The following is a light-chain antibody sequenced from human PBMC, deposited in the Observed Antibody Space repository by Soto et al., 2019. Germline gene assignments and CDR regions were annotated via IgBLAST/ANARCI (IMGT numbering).Light chain of an antibody. CDR2: EVS. CDR1: STDVGSYNY. Sequence: QSALTQPASVSGSPGQSITISCTGTSTDVGSYNYVSWYQLHPGKAPKLMISEVSNRPSGVSNRFSGSKSGNTASLTISGIQTEDEADYYCSSYTSTSTPFVFGTGTKLTVL. V-gene: IGLV2-14*01. CDR3: SSYTSTSTPFV. J-gene: IGLJ1*01.